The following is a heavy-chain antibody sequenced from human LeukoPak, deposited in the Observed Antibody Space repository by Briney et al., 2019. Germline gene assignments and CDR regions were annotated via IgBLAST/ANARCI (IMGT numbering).Heavy chain of an antibody. CDR3: ARPLHPPGEDY. D-gene: IGHD1-26*01. CDR1: GFTFSSYA. CDR2: ISYDGSNK. Sequence: PGRSLRLSCAASGFTFSSYAMHWVRQAPGKGLEWVAVISYDGSNKYYADSVKGRFTISRDNSKNTLYLQMNSLRAEDTAVYYCARPLHPPGEDYWGQGTLVTVSS. V-gene: IGHV3-30-3*01. J-gene: IGHJ4*02.